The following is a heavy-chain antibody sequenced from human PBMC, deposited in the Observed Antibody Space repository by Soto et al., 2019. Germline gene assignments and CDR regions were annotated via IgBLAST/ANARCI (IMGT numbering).Heavy chain of an antibody. V-gene: IGHV3-23*01. CDR1: GFTFSSYA. Sequence: LSLTCAASGFTFSSYAMSWVRQAPGKGLEWVSAISGSGGSTYYADSVKGRFTISRDNSKNTLYLQMNSLRAEDTAVYYCAKDYYDYIWGTFDYWGQGTLVTVSS. D-gene: IGHD3-16*01. J-gene: IGHJ4*02. CDR2: ISGSGGST. CDR3: AKDYYDYIWGTFDY.